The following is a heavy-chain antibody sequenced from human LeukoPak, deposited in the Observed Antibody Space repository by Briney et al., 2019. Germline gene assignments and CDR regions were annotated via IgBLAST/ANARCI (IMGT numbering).Heavy chain of an antibody. CDR1: GFTFSSYT. CDR2: ISSSSSYI. V-gene: IGHV3-21*01. Sequence: PGGSLRLSCAASGFTFSSYTMNWDRQAPGKGLEWVSSISSSSSYIYYADSVKGRFTISRDNAKNSLYLQMNSLRAEDTAVYYCARSGRGYEDAFDIWGQGTMVIVSS. D-gene: IGHD5-12*01. J-gene: IGHJ3*02. CDR3: ARSGRGYEDAFDI.